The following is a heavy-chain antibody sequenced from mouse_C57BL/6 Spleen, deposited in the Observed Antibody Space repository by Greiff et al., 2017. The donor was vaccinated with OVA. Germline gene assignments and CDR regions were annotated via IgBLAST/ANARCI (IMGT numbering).Heavy chain of an antibody. D-gene: IGHD2-2*01. J-gene: IGHJ2*01. V-gene: IGHV1-81*01. CDR3: ARGHYGYDDYFDY. Sequence: VKVVESGAELARPGASVKLSCKASGYTFTSYGISWVKQRTGQGLEWIGEIYPRSGNTYYNEKFKGKATLTADKSSSTAYMELRSLTSEDSAVYFCARGHYGYDDYFDYWGQGTTLTVSS. CDR2: IYPRSGNT. CDR1: GYTFTSYG.